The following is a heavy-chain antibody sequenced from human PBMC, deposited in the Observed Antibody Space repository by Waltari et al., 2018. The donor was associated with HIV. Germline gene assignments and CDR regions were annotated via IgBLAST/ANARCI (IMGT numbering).Heavy chain of an antibody. D-gene: IGHD3-22*01. CDR2: ISDGGST. Sequence: QVQLQESGPGLVKPSETLSLSCTVSGASITSGSHYGCIRPPPGKNPEWIGRISDGGSTLYNPSLRSRVTISVDTSNNRFFLKMSSVTAADTALYSCARHWDCSVITHCSFDIWGQGTMVTVSS. V-gene: IGHV4-39*01. J-gene: IGHJ3*02. CDR1: GASITSGSHY. CDR3: ARHWDCSVITHCSFDI.